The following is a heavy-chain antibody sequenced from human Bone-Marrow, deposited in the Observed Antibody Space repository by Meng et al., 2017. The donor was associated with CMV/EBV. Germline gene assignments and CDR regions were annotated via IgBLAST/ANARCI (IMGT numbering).Heavy chain of an antibody. D-gene: IGHD3-22*01. J-gene: IGHJ4*02. CDR2: ISAYNGNT. CDR1: GYTFTSYG. Sequence: ASVISCKASGYTFTSYGISWVRQAPGQGLEWMGWISAYNGNTNYAQKLQGRVTMTTDTSTSTAYMELRSLRSDDTAVYYCARDSWYYYDSSGYSSLAQFDYWGQGTLVTVSS. V-gene: IGHV1-18*01. CDR3: ARDSWYYYDSSGYSSLAQFDY.